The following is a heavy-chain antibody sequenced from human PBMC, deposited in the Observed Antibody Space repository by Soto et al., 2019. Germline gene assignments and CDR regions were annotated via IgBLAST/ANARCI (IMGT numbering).Heavy chain of an antibody. CDR2: ISAYNGNT. D-gene: IGHD2-15*01. V-gene: IGHV1-18*01. CDR3: ARVGCVGSCYSIYYYYGMDV. CDR1: GYTFTSYG. J-gene: IGHJ6*02. Sequence: ASVKVSCKASGYTFTSYGISWVRPAPGQGLEWMGWISAYNGNTNYAQKLQGRVTMTTDTSTSTAYMELRSLRSDDTAVYYCARVGCVGSCYSIYYYYGMDVWGQGTTVTVSS.